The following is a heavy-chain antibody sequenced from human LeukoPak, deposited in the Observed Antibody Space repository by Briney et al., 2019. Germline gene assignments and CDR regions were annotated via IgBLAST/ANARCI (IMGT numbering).Heavy chain of an antibody. J-gene: IGHJ4*02. D-gene: IGHD3-10*01. CDR3: ARVLGRFGAFNYLPGY. V-gene: IGHV3-30*03. Sequence: GGSLRLSCAASGFTFSSYGMHWVRQAPGKGLEWVAVISYDGSNKYYADSVKGRFTISRDNSKNTLYLQMNSLIAEDTAVYYCARVLGRFGAFNYLPGYWGQGTLVTVSS. CDR1: GFTFSSYG. CDR2: ISYDGSNK.